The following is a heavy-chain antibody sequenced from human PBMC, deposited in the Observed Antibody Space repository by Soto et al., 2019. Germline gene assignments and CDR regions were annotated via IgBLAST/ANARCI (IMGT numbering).Heavy chain of an antibody. Sequence: GGSLRLSCAASGFTFSSYAMHWVRQAPGKGLEWVAVISYDGSNKYYADSVKGRFTISRDNSKNTLYLQMNSLRAEDTAVYYCARGMNTIFGPPKLRYYYGMDVWGQGTTVTVSS. V-gene: IGHV3-30-3*01. D-gene: IGHD3-3*01. J-gene: IGHJ6*02. CDR1: GFTFSSYA. CDR2: ISYDGSNK. CDR3: ARGMNTIFGPPKLRYYYGMDV.